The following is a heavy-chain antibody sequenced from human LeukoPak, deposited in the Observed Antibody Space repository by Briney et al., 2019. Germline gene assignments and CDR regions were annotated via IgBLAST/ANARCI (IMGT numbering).Heavy chain of an antibody. V-gene: IGHV3-23*01. J-gene: IGHJ4*02. Sequence: GGSLRLSCVASGFTFSSHGMNWVRQAPGKGLEWVSGIIPSGHTTYYADSVRGRFTISRDNSRNTVYPQMNSLRAEDTAVYYCAKDDRWLQFCCWGQGTLVTVS. CDR2: IIPSGHTT. CDR3: AKDDRWLQFCC. D-gene: IGHD5-24*01. CDR1: GFTFSSHG.